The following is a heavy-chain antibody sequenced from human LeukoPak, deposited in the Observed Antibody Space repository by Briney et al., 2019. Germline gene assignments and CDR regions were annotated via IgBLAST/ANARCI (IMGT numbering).Heavy chain of an antibody. CDR1: GFTFSNYW. CDR2: IGQDGGEK. CDR3: ARDRDSSGYYFDY. V-gene: IGHV3-7*01. J-gene: IGHJ4*02. Sequence: GGSLRLSCAASGFTFSNYWMTWVRQAPGKGLEWVANIGQDGGEKYYVDSVKGRFTISRDNAKNSLYLQMNSLRAEDTAVYYCARDRDSSGYYFDYWGQGTLVTVSS. D-gene: IGHD3-22*01.